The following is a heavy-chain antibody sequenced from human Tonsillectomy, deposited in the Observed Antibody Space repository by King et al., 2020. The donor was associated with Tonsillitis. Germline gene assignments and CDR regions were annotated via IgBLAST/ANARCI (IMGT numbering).Heavy chain of an antibody. J-gene: IGHJ4*02. CDR3: ARDLTGAAGPPLGY. Sequence: VQLVQSGAEVKKPGASVKVSCKASGYTFTSYGFNWVRQAPGQGLEWMGWISGYNGYTNYAQKLQGRVTMTTDTSTSTAYMELRSLRSVDTAVYYCARDLTGAAGPPLGYWGQGTLVTVSS. CDR1: GYTFTSYG. CDR2: ISGYNGYT. D-gene: IGHD6-13*01. V-gene: IGHV1-18*01.